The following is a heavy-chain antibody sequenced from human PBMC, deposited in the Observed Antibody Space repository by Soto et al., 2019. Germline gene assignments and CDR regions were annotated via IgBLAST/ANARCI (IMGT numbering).Heavy chain of an antibody. J-gene: IGHJ6*02. D-gene: IGHD2-21*02. Sequence: QVQLVQSGAEVKKPGSSVKVSCKASGGTFSSYAISWVRQAPGQGLEWMGGIIPISGTANYAQKFQGRVTITADESMSTAYMALSSLRSEDTAVYYCARVVTPDYYYYGMDVWGQGTTVTVSS. CDR3: ARVVTPDYYYYGMDV. CDR2: IIPISGTA. V-gene: IGHV1-69*01. CDR1: GGTFSSYA.